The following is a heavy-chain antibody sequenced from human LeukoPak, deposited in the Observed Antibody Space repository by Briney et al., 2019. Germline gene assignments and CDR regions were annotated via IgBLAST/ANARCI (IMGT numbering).Heavy chain of an antibody. V-gene: IGHV3-15*01. D-gene: IGHD1-26*01. Sequence: PGGSLRLSCAASGFTFSNAWMSWVRQAPGKGLEWVGRIKSKTDGGTTDYAAPVKGRFTISRDDSKNTLYLQMNSLKTEDTAVYYCTTGFRGSYYPDAFDIWGQGTMVTVSS. CDR2: IKSKTDGGTT. CDR1: GFTFSNAW. J-gene: IGHJ3*02. CDR3: TTGFRGSYYPDAFDI.